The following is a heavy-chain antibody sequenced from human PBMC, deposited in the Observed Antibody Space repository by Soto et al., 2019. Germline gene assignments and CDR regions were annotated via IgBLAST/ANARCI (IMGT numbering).Heavy chain of an antibody. J-gene: IGHJ4*02. V-gene: IGHV4-39*01. CDR2: IDYSGGT. D-gene: IGHD6-19*01. Sequence: QLQLQESGPGLVKPSETLSLTCTVSGGSISTSDNYWGWIRQSPGKGLEWIGNIDYSGGTDYNPSLKSRATMPVDLSKNQFSLKLNSVTAADTAVYYCARQRGGVAGWFYFWGQGTLVTVSS. CDR3: ARQRGGVAGWFYF. CDR1: GGSISTSDNY.